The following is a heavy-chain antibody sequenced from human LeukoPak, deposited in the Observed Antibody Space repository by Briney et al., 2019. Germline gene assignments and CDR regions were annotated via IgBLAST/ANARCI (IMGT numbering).Heavy chain of an antibody. J-gene: IGHJ4*02. D-gene: IGHD7-27*01. CDR1: GGTFSSYA. CDR3: ARGLARTGEFDY. Sequence: SVKVSCKASGGTFSSYAISWVRQAPGQGLEWMGGITPMFGTANYAQKFQGRVTITADESTSTAYMELSSLRSEDTAVYYCARGLARTGEFDYWGQGTLVTVSS. V-gene: IGHV1-69*13. CDR2: ITPMFGTA.